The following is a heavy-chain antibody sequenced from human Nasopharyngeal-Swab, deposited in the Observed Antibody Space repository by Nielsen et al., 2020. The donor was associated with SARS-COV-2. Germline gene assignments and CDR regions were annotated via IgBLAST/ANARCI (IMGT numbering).Heavy chain of an antibody. Sequence: ASAQISCKASGYTFTSYDINWVRQATAQGLEWMGWINPNSGNKGYAAKFQGRVPMTRNTSISTAYMELSSLRSEDKAVYYCSRGKRTLSSALLWFAAYYYSMDVWGNGTTVTVSS. CDR3: SRGKRTLSSALLWFAAYYYSMDV. CDR2: INPNSGNK. CDR1: GYTFTSYD. J-gene: IGHJ6*03. D-gene: IGHD3-10*01. V-gene: IGHV1-8*01.